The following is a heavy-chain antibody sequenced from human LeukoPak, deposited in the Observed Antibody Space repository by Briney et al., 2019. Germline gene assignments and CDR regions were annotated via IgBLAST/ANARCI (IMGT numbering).Heavy chain of an antibody. Sequence: GGSLRLSCAASGFTVSSNYMSWGRQAPGKGLEWVSVIYSGGSPYYADSVKGRFTISRDNSKNTLYLQMNSLRAEDTAVYYCASSRLSGSLDYWGQGTLVTVSS. CDR1: GFTVSSNY. D-gene: IGHD1-26*01. CDR2: IYSGGSP. V-gene: IGHV3-66*01. CDR3: ASSRLSGSLDY. J-gene: IGHJ4*02.